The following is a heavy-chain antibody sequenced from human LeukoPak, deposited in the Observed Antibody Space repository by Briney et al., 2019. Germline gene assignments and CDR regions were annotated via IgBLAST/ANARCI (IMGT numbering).Heavy chain of an antibody. D-gene: IGHD6-13*01. V-gene: IGHV3-48*01. CDR1: GFTFSDYS. CDR3: ARDQPSSWYYFDY. CDR2: ISGSSDTI. Sequence: GGSLRLSCAASGFTFSDYSMNWVRQAPGKGLVWVSYISGSSDTIYYADSVKGRFTISRDTAKNSLYLQMNSLRAEDAAVYYCARDQPSSWYYFDYWGQGTLVTVSS. J-gene: IGHJ4*02.